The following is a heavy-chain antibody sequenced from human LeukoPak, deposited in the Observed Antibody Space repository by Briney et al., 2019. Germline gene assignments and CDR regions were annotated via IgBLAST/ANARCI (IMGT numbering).Heavy chain of an antibody. V-gene: IGHV4-4*07. CDR2: IYSSGST. J-gene: IGHJ4*02. CDR3: ARKDGDY. CDR1: GASISAFH. Sequence: NPSETLSLTYTVSGASISAFHWTWFRQPAGKGLEWIGLIYSSGSTLFNPSLKSRVAMSVDLTKNQLSLKLTSVTAADTAMYYCARKDGDYWGRGTLVTVSS.